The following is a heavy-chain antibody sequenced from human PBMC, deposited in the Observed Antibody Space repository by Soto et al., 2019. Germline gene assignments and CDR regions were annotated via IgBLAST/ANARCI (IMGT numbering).Heavy chain of an antibody. J-gene: IGHJ5*02. V-gene: IGHV6-1*01. CDR3: VRDRYSSSGWFDP. D-gene: IGHD3-10*01. CDR2: TYYRSRFFS. Sequence: SQTLSLPCAISGDSVSSYSAAWNWIRQSPSGGLEWLGRTYYRSRFFSDYAESVKSRIIINPDTSKNQFSLQLKSVTPEDTAVYYCVRDRYSSSGWFDPWGQGTQVTVSA. CDR1: GDSVSSYSAA.